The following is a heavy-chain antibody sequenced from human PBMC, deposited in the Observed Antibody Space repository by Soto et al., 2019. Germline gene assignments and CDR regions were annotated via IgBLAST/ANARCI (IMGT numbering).Heavy chain of an antibody. CDR2: ISGGGDNT. J-gene: IGHJ1*01. Sequence: EVQLLESGGGLVEPGGSLRLSCAASGFRFSSYAMSWVRQAPGKGLEWVSGISGGGDNTYYADSVKGRFTISRDTSRMTVWLQMNSLRAEDTAVYYCAKDLAPLTPRCFLHWGQGTLVAVSS. D-gene: IGHD3-9*01. CDR1: GFRFSSYA. V-gene: IGHV3-23*01. CDR3: AKDLAPLTPRCFLH.